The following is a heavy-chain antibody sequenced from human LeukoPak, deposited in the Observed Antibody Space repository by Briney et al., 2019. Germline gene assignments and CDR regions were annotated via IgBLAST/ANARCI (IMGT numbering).Heavy chain of an antibody. CDR1: GYSISSGYY. D-gene: IGHD2-2*02. V-gene: IGHV3-23*01. Sequence: ETLSLTCTVSGYSISSGYYWGWVRQAPGKGLEWVSAISGSGGSTYYADSVKGRFTISRDNSKNTLYLQMNSLRAEDTAVYYCAKRLGVVVPAAIRGRYYYYYMDVWGKGTTVTVSS. CDR3: AKRLGVVVPAAIRGRYYYYYMDV. CDR2: ISGSGGST. J-gene: IGHJ6*03.